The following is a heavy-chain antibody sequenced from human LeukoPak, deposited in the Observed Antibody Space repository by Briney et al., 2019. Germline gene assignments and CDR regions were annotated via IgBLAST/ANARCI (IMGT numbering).Heavy chain of an antibody. D-gene: IGHD6-19*01. CDR2: ISGSGGDT. CDR3: ARRGGSNGWGDFDY. CDR1: GFTFSTYT. J-gene: IGHJ4*02. Sequence: PGGSLRLSCAASGFTFSTYTMNWVRQAPGKGLEWVSSISGSGGDTFYADSVKGRFTISRDNSKNSLYLQMNSLTAEDTAVYFCARRGGSNGWGDFDYWGQGTLVTVSS. V-gene: IGHV3-23*01.